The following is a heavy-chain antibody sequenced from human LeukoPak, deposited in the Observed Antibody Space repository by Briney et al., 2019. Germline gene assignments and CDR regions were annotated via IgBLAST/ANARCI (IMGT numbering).Heavy chain of an antibody. J-gene: IGHJ5*02. D-gene: IGHD6-19*01. CDR2: INSDGSST. V-gene: IGHV3-74*01. Sequence: GGSLRLSCAASGFTFSSYWMHWVRQAPGKGLVWVSRINSDGSSTSYADSVKGRFTISRDNAKNTLYLQMNSLRAEDTAVYYCARDPRIAVAGTTNYNWFDPWGQGTLVTVSS. CDR1: GFTFSSYW. CDR3: ARDPRIAVAGTTNYNWFDP.